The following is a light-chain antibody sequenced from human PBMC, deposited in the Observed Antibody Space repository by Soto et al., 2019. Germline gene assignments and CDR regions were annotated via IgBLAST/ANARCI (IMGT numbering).Light chain of an antibody. CDR1: QSVSSSH. Sequence: PGEISTLSCSASQSVSSSHLAWYQQKPGEAPRLLIYGASSRATGIPDRFSGSGSATDFTLTISRLETADFAVYYCQQYGSSHLITFGQGTRLEIK. CDR3: QQYGSSHLIT. V-gene: IGKV3-20*01. CDR2: GAS. J-gene: IGKJ5*01.